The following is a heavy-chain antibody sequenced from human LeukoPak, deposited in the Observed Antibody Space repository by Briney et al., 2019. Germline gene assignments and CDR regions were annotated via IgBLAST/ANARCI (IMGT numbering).Heavy chain of an antibody. CDR1: GGSISSHY. CDR2: IYYSGTT. D-gene: IGHD3-22*01. CDR3: GREVNYYDSSGYYSPYFDY. J-gene: IGHJ4*02. V-gene: IGHV4-59*11. Sequence: SETLSLTCTVSGGSISSHYWSWIRQPPGKGLEWIGYIYYSGTTNYNPSLKSRVTISVDTSKNQFSLKLSSVTAADTAVYYCGREVNYYDSSGYYSPYFDYWGQGTLVTVSS.